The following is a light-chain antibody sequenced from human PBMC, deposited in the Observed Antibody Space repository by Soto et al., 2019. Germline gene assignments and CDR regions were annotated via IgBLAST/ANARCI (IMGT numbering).Light chain of an antibody. CDR2: GAS. V-gene: IGKV3-20*01. J-gene: IGKJ5*01. Sequence: EIVLTQSPGTLSLSPGERATLSCRASQSVSRSYLAGYQQKPGQYPRLLIYGASSRATGIPDRFSGSGSGTDFNLTISRLESEDFAVYYCQQYGSSPPITFGQGKRLEIK. CDR3: QQYGSSPPIT. CDR1: QSVSRSY.